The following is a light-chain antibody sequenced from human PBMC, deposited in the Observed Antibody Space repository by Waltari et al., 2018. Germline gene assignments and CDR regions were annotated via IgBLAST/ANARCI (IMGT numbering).Light chain of an antibody. CDR3: SSFAGSNMLV. Sequence: QSAPPPPPSASGSHGQSVTLPCTGTTRDIGHYDYVSWYQQHPGKAPKLMIDEVNKRPSGVPDRFSCSKSGNTASLTVSGLQVEDEAEYFCSSFAGSNMLVFGGGTNLTVL. CDR1: TRDIGHYDY. CDR2: EVN. J-gene: IGLJ2*01. V-gene: IGLV2-8*01.